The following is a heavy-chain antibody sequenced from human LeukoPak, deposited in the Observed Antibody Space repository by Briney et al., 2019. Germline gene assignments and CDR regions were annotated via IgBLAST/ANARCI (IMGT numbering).Heavy chain of an antibody. CDR2: ISGSGGSS. CDR3: AKQPFEYSSSWSIRWFDP. CDR1: GFTFSNYA. D-gene: IGHD6-13*01. V-gene: IGHV3-23*01. J-gene: IGHJ5*02. Sequence: PGGSLRLSCAASGFTFSNYAMSWVRQAPGTGLKWVSSISGSGGSSYYAESAKGRFIISRDNSKGTLYLEMNSLRADDTAVYYCAKQPFEYSSSWSIRWFDPWGQGTLVTVSS.